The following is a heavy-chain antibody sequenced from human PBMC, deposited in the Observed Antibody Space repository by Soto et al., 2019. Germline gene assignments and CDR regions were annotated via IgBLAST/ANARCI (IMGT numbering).Heavy chain of an antibody. Sequence: GGSLRLSCAASGFTFSNAWMSWVRQAPGKGLEWVGRIKSKTDGGTTDYAAPVKGRFTISRDDSKNTLYLQMNSLKTEDTAVYYCTTVSDDCSGGSCYANDYWGQGTLVTVSS. D-gene: IGHD2-15*01. CDR2: IKSKTDGGTT. CDR1: GFTFSNAW. J-gene: IGHJ4*02. V-gene: IGHV3-15*01. CDR3: TTVSDDCSGGSCYANDY.